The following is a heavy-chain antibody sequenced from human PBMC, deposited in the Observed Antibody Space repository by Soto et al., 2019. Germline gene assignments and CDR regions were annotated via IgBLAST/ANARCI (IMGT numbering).Heavy chain of an antibody. J-gene: IGHJ4*02. Sequence: QVQLQESGPGLVKPSQTLSLTCTVSGGSISSGGYYWSWIRQHPGKGLEWIGYIYYSGSTYYNPSIKSRVTISVATSKHQFSLKLSSVTAADTAVYYCARDTGDWGLTWGQGTLVTVSS. D-gene: IGHD7-27*01. CDR3: ARDTGDWGLT. CDR2: IYYSGST. V-gene: IGHV4-31*03. CDR1: GGSISSGGYY.